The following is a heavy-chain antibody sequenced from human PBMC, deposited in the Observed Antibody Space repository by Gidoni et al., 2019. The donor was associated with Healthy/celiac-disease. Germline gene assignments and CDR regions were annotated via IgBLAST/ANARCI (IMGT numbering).Heavy chain of an antibody. V-gene: IGHV3-49*05. J-gene: IGHJ4*02. CDR1: GFPFGDYA. CDR3: TRGIGDGYNPSFDY. D-gene: IGHD5-12*01. Sequence: EVQLVESGAGLVKPGRSLRLSCTASGFPFGDYAMSWFRQAPGKGLEWVGFIRSKAYGGTTEYDASVKGRFTISRDDSKSIAYLQMNSLKTEDTAVYYCTRGIGDGYNPSFDYWGQGTLVTVSS. CDR2: IRSKAYGGTT.